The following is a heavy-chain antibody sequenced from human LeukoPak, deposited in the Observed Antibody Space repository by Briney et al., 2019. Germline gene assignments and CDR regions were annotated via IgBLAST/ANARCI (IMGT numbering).Heavy chain of an antibody. CDR3: ARESSSRYFDL. CDR2: IIPILGIA. J-gene: IGHJ2*01. D-gene: IGHD2-2*01. CDR1: GGTFSSYA. V-gene: IGHV1-69*04. Sequence: SVKVSCKASGGTFSSYAISWVRQAPGQGLEWMGRIIPILGIANYAQKFQGRVTITADKSTSTAYMELSSLRSEDTAVYYCARESSSRYFDLWGRGTLVTVSS.